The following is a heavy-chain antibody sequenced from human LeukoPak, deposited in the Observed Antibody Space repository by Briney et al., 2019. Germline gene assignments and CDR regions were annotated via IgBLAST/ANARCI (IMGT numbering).Heavy chain of an antibody. Sequence: PGGSLRLSCAASGFTVSSNYMSWVRQAPGKGLEWVSVIYSGGSTYYADSVKGRFTISRDNSKNTLYLQMNSLRAEDTAVYYCARGNWNDRKVYAFDIWGQGTMVTVSS. CDR3: ARGNWNDRKVYAFDI. J-gene: IGHJ3*02. CDR1: GFTVSSNY. CDR2: IYSGGST. D-gene: IGHD1-1*01. V-gene: IGHV3-53*01.